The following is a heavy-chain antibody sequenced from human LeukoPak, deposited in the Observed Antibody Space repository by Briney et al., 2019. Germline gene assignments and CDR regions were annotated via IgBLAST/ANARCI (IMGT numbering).Heavy chain of an antibody. J-gene: IGHJ4*02. D-gene: IGHD2-2*01. CDR1: GYTFTGYY. CDR2: INPNSGGT. V-gene: IGHV1-2*02. Sequence: ASVKVSCKASGYTFTGYYMHWVRQAPGQGLEWMGWINPNSGGTNYAQKFQGRVTMTRDTSISTAYMELSRLSSDDTAVYYCANEVLGYCSSTSCAPGYWGQGTLVTVSS. CDR3: ANEVLGYCSSTSCAPGY.